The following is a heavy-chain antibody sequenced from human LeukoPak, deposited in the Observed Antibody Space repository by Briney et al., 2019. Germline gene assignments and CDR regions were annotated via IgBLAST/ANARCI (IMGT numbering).Heavy chain of an antibody. J-gene: IGHJ4*02. D-gene: IGHD3-10*01. CDR3: ARQNTRFGEFYFDY. CDR1: GYTFTGYY. Sequence: ASVKVSCKASGYTFTGYYMHWVRQAPGQGLEWMGWINPNSGGTNYAQKFQGRVTMTRNTSISTAYMELSSLRSEDTAVYYCARQNTRFGEFYFDYWGQGTLVTVSS. V-gene: IGHV1-2*02. CDR2: INPNSGGT.